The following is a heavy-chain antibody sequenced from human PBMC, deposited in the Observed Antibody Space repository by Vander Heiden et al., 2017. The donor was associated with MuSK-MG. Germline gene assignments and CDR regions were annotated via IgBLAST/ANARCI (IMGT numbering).Heavy chain of an antibody. CDR2: IYTSGST. Sequence: QVQLQESGPGLVKPSETLSLTCTVSGCSISSYYWSWIRQPAGKGLEWIGRIYTSGSTNYNPSLKSRVTMSVDTSKNQFSLKLSSVTAADTAVYYCARVYHSSSWYYFDYWGQGTLVTVSS. D-gene: IGHD6-13*01. CDR3: ARVYHSSSWYYFDY. CDR1: GCSISSYY. J-gene: IGHJ4*02. V-gene: IGHV4-4*07.